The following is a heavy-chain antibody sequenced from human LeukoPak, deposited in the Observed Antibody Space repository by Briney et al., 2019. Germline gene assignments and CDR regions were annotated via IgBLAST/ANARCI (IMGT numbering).Heavy chain of an antibody. J-gene: IGHJ3*01. CDR2: IFHSGST. Sequence: PSETLSLTCTVSDDSIRSYYWSGIRQSPGKGLEWIGYIFHSGSTNYNPSLKSRVTISVDTSKNQFSLKLTSVTAADTALYYCARDSHAAFDVWGQGTLVTVSS. V-gene: IGHV4-59*01. CDR1: DDSIRSYY. CDR3: ARDSHAAFDV.